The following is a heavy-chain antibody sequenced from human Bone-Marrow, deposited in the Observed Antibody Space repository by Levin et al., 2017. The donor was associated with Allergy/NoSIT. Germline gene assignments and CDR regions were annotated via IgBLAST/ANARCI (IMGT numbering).Heavy chain of an antibody. D-gene: IGHD4-17*01. CDR3: ARDTYGDYYRGDYYYYMDV. Sequence: GGSLRLSCAASGFTFSSYEMNWVRQAPGKGLEWVSYISSSGSTIYYADSVKGRFTISRDNAKNSLYLQMNSLRAEDTAVYYCARDTYGDYYRGDYYYYMDVWGKGTTVTVSS. CDR1: GFTFSSYE. V-gene: IGHV3-48*03. J-gene: IGHJ6*03. CDR2: ISSSGSTI.